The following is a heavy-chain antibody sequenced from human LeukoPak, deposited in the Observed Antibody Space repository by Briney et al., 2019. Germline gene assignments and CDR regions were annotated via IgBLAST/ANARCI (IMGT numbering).Heavy chain of an antibody. V-gene: IGHV3-23*01. D-gene: IGHD3-10*01. J-gene: IGHJ4*02. Sequence: GGSLRLSCAAAGFTFSSYAMSWVRQAPGKGLEWVSAISGSGGSTYYADSVKGRFTISRDNSKNTLYLQMNSLRAEDTAVYYCAKKRGFGETVFDYWGQGTLVTVSS. CDR2: ISGSGGST. CDR3: AKKRGFGETVFDY. CDR1: GFTFSSYA.